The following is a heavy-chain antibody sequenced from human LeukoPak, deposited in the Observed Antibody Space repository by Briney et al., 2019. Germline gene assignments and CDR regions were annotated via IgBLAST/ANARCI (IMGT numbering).Heavy chain of an antibody. CDR2: MNPNSGNK. V-gene: IGHV1-8*01. CDR1: GYSFTNFD. Sequence: ASVKVSCKASGYSFTNFDINWVRQATGQGLGLEGWMNPNSGNKGYAQKFQGRVTMTMNTSITTAYMELSSLRSEDTAVYYCARGPQWRGDYYYMDVWGRGTTVTVSS. D-gene: IGHD6-19*01. CDR3: ARGPQWRGDYYYMDV. J-gene: IGHJ6*03.